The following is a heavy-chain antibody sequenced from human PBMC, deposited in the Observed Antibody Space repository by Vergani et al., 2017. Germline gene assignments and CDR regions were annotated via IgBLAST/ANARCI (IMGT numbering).Heavy chain of an antibody. CDR2: INPSGGST. CDR3: ARAVRGVDAFDI. V-gene: IGHV1-46*03. J-gene: IGHJ3*02. CDR1: GYTLTELS. Sequence: QVQLVQSGAEVKKPGASVKVSCKVSGYTLTELSMHWVRQAPGKGLEWMGIINPSGGSTSYAQKFQGRVTMTRDTSTSTVYMELSSLRSEDTAVYYCARAVRGVDAFDIWGQGTMVTVSS. D-gene: IGHD3-10*01.